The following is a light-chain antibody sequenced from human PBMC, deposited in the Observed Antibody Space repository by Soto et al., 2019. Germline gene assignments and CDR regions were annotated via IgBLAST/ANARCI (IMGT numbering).Light chain of an antibody. J-gene: IGLJ1*01. CDR2: EVS. V-gene: IGLV2-14*01. CDR1: SSDVGGYNY. CDR3: LSFTSSFTYI. Sequence: QSVLTQPASVSGSPGQSITTSCTGTSSDVGGYNYVSWYQQHPGKAPKLMIYEVSNRPSGVSIRFSGSKSGTTASLTISGLQAEDEADYYCLSFTSSFTYIFGTGTKVTVL.